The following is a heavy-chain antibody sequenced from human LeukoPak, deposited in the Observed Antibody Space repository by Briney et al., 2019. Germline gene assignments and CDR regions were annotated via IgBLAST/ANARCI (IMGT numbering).Heavy chain of an antibody. CDR3: ARVRTIFGVVIIRYFDY. J-gene: IGHJ4*02. CDR2: ISAYNGNT. Sequence: ASVKVSCKASGYTFTSYGISWVRQAPGQGLEWMGWISAYNGNTNYAQKFQGRVTITRNTSISTAYMELSSLRSEDTAVYYCARVRTIFGVVIIRYFDYWGQGTLVTVSS. CDR1: GYTFTSYG. V-gene: IGHV1-18*01. D-gene: IGHD3-3*01.